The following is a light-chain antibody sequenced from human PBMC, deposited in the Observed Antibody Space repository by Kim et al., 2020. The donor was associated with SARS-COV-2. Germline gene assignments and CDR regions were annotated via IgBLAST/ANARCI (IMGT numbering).Light chain of an antibody. V-gene: IGKV3-20*01. CDR1: QSVSSSY. Sequence: EIVLTQSPGTLSLSPGERATLSCRASQSVSSSYLAWYQQKPGQAPRLLIYGASSRATGIPDRFSGSGSGTEFTLTISRLEPEDFAVYYCQQYGSSRWTFGQGTKVDI. CDR2: GAS. CDR3: QQYGSSRWT. J-gene: IGKJ1*01.